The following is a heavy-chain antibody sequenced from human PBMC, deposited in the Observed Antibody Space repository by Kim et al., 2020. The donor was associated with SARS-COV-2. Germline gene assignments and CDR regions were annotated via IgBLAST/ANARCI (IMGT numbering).Heavy chain of an antibody. Sequence: GGSLRLSCTTSGFTFTGYAMSWVRQAPGKGLEWVSSIDGSDGTTYYVDPAKGRFTITRDNSKNTLYLQMNSLRADDTAVYYCMKGGWGWIWDHWGQGTRVTVSS. CDR1: GFTFTGYA. V-gene: IGHV3-23*01. CDR2: IDGSDGTT. D-gene: IGHD2-2*03. CDR3: MKGGWGWIWDH. J-gene: IGHJ4*02.